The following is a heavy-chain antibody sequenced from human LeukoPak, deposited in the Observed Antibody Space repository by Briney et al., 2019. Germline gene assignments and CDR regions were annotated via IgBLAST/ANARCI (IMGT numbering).Heavy chain of an antibody. V-gene: IGHV1-2*02. J-gene: IGHJ6*03. CDR2: INPNRGGT. CDR3: AFSSYYLQGNYYYMDV. CDR1: GYTFTGYY. D-gene: IGHD1-26*01. Sequence: ASVKVSCKASGYTFTGYYMHWVRQAPGQGLEWMGWINPNRGGTNYAQKFQGRGTMTTDTSTSTVYMELRSLRSDDTAVYYCAFSSYYLQGNYYYMDVWGKGTTVTVSS.